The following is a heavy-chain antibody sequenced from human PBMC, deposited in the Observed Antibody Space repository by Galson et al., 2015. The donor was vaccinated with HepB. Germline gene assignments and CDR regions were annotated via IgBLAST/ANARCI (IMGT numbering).Heavy chain of an antibody. CDR3: ARNLNHLASGGMDV. CDR1: GFTISTNF. V-gene: IGHV3-53*01. J-gene: IGHJ6*02. Sequence: SLRLSCAASGFTISTNFMTWVRQAPGKGLEWVSLIYAGGLTYYADSVKGRFTISRDNSKNTLYLQMNSLRAEDAGVYYCARNLNHLASGGMDVWGQGATVTVSS. CDR2: IYAGGLT. D-gene: IGHD3-10*01.